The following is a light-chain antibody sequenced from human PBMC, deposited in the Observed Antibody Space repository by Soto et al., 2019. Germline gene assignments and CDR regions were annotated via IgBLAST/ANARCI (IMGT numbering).Light chain of an antibody. V-gene: IGKV3-11*01. CDR3: QQRSNWPT. CDR1: QSVANY. Sequence: EIVMTQSPATLSLSPGERATLSCRASQSVANYLAWYQQKPGQAPRLLIYDASSRAAGVPARFSGSGSGTDFTLTISSLEPEDFAVYYCQQRSNWPTFGGGTKVEIK. CDR2: DAS. J-gene: IGKJ4*01.